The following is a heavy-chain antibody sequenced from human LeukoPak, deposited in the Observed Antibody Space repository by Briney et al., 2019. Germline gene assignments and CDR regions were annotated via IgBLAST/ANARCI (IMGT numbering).Heavy chain of an antibody. CDR1: GFTFSSYA. CDR3: ARAGTTPRSRLDY. Sequence: QTGGSLRLSCAASGFTFSSYAMSWVRQAPGKGLEWVSAISGSGGSTYYADSVKGRFTISRDNSKNTLYLQMNSLRAEDTAVYYCARAGTTPRSRLDYWGQGTLVTVSS. V-gene: IGHV3-23*01. D-gene: IGHD1-1*01. CDR2: ISGSGGST. J-gene: IGHJ4*02.